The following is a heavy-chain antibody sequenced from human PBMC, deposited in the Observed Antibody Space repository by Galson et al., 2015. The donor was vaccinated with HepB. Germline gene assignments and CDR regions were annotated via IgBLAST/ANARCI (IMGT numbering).Heavy chain of an antibody. CDR3: ARSDVGATTFRTFAY. CDR2: VSSDGNNK. CDR1: GFTFSSYA. D-gene: IGHD1-26*01. J-gene: IGHJ4*02. Sequence: SLRLSCAASGFTFSSYAMHWVRQAPGKGLEWVAVVSSDGNNKYYVDSVKGRFTISRDNSKNTVYLQMNSLSAGDTAMYYCARSDVGATTFRTFAYWGQGTLVTVSS. V-gene: IGHV3-30*03.